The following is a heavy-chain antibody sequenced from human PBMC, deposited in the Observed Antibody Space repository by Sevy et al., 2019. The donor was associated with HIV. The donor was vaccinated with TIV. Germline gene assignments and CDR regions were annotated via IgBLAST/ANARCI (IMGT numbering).Heavy chain of an antibody. J-gene: IGHJ4*02. V-gene: IGHV3-33*01. Sequence: GGSLRLSCAASGFTFSSYGMHWVRQAPGKGLEWVAVIWYDGSNKLYSDSVKGRFTISRDNSKNTLYLQMNSLRAEDSAVYYCARDRVSGSYYTHDYWGQGTLVTVSS. D-gene: IGHD3-10*01. CDR3: ARDRVSGSYYTHDY. CDR1: GFTFSSYG. CDR2: IWYDGSNK.